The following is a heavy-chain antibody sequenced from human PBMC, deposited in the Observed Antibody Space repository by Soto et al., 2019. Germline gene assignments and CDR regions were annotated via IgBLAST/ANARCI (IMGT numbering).Heavy chain of an antibody. CDR2: IIPILGIA. V-gene: IGHV1-69*02. J-gene: IGHJ6*03. D-gene: IGHD6-19*01. CDR1: GGTLSSYT. CDR3: ARGEVSSGWYESYYYYMDV. Sequence: SVKVSSKASGGTLSSYTISWVRQGPGQGLEWMGRIIPILGIANYAQKFQGRVTITADKSTSTAYMELSSLRSEDTAVYYCARGEVSSGWYESYYYYMDVWGKGTTVTVSS.